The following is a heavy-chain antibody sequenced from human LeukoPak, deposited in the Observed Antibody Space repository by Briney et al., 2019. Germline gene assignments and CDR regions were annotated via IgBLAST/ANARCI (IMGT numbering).Heavy chain of an antibody. J-gene: IGHJ4*02. CDR1: GFTVSSNY. V-gene: IGHV3-53*01. CDR3: ARDLRDGYNFNNY. CDR2: IYSGGST. Sequence: GGSLRLSCAASGFTVSSNYMSWVRQAPGKGLEWVSVIYSGGSTYYADSVKGRFTISRDNAKNSLYLQMNSLRAEDTAVYYCARDLRDGYNFNNYWGQGTLVTVSS. D-gene: IGHD5-24*01.